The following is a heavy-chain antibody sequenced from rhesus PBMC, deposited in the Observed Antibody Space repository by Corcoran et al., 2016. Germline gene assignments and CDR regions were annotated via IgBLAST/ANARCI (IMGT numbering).Heavy chain of an antibody. J-gene: IGHJ4*01. Sequence: EVQLVDSGGGLAKPGGFLRLSCAAAGFTFSCAWLHWVRQTPGKGPEWISAINYGGDITYYADSVKGRFTIARDNSKNTLSLQMNSLRGEDTAVYYCAKDGFDYWGQGVLVTVSS. V-gene: IGHV3S42*01. CDR1: GFTFSCAW. CDR3: AKDGFDY. CDR2: INYGGDIT.